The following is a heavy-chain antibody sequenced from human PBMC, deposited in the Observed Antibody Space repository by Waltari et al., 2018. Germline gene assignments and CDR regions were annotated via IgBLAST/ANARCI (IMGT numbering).Heavy chain of an antibody. Sequence: QVQLQQWGAGLLKPSETLSLTCAVYGGSFSGYYWSWIRQPPGKGLEWIGEINHSGSTNYNPSLKSRVTISLDRSKNQFSLKLSSVTAADTAVYYCARGDAFDIWGQGTVVTVSS. V-gene: IGHV4-34*01. CDR3: ARGDAFDI. CDR1: GGSFSGYY. J-gene: IGHJ3*02. CDR2: INHSGST.